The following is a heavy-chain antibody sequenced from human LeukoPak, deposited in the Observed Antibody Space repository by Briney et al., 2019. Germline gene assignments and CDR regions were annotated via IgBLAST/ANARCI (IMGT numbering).Heavy chain of an antibody. V-gene: IGHV3-53*01. CDR3: ARVKSPGGGSFYYYYYYMGV. CDR2: IYSGGST. Sequence: GGSLRLSCAASGFTFSTYGMHWVRQAPGKGLEWVSVIYSGGSTYYADSVKGRFTISGDNSKNTLYLQMNSLRAEDTAVYYCARVKSPGGGSFYYYYYYMGVWGKGTTVTISS. J-gene: IGHJ6*03. CDR1: GFTFSTYG. D-gene: IGHD2-15*01.